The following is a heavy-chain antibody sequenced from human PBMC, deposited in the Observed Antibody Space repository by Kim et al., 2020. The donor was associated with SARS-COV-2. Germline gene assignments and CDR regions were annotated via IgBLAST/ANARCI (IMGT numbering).Heavy chain of an antibody. D-gene: IGHD1-26*01. CDR1: GGSISSYY. CDR2: IYYSGST. Sequence: SETLSLTCTVSGGSISSYYWSWIRQPPGKGLEWIGYIYYSGSTNYNPSLKSRVTISVDTSKNQFSLKLSSVTAADTAVYYCARETELDSNWFDPWGQGTLATVSS. V-gene: IGHV4-59*01. CDR3: ARETELDSNWFDP. J-gene: IGHJ5*02.